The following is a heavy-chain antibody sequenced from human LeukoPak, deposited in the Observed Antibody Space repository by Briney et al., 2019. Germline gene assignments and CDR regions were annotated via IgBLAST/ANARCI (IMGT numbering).Heavy chain of an antibody. Sequence: PGGSLRPSLAASGFTFSTYGMHWVRQPPGKGREWVAVISYDGSSKYYADSVKGRFTISRDNSKNTLYLQMNSLRAEDTAVYYCAKDHLAGYSYGGFYFDFWGQGTLVTVSS. CDR1: GFTFSTYG. D-gene: IGHD5-18*01. J-gene: IGHJ4*02. CDR3: AKDHLAGYSYGGFYFDF. CDR2: ISYDGSSK. V-gene: IGHV3-30*18.